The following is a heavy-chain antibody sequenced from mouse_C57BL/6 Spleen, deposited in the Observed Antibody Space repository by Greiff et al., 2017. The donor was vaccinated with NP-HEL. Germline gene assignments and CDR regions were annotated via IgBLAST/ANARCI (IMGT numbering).Heavy chain of an antibody. CDR1: GFTFSSYA. J-gene: IGHJ2*01. V-gene: IGHV5-4*03. CDR3: ASYYYGSSYDYFDY. D-gene: IGHD1-1*01. CDR2: LSAGGSYT. Sequence: EVKVVESGGGLVKPGGSLKLSCAASGFTFSSYAMSWVRQTPEKRLEWVATLSAGGSYTYYPDNVKGRFTISIDHAKNNLYRQMSHLKSEDTAMYYCASYYYGSSYDYFDYWGQGTTLTVSS.